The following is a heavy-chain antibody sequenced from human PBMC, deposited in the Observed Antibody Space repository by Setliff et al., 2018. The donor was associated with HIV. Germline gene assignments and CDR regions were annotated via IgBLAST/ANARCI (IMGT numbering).Heavy chain of an antibody. CDR3: CRGGRSSDWPYSFYYYMDV. V-gene: IGHV3-49*04. CDR2: VRSNTYRVTA. J-gene: IGHJ6*03. D-gene: IGHD6-19*01. Sequence: GGSLRLSCTGSGFGFLDYAIAWVRQAPGKGLEWVTFVRSNTYRVTAEYAASVKGRFNISRDDSKNIAYLQMNSLKIEDTATYYCCRGGRSSDWPYSFYYYMDVWGSGTTVTVSS. CDR1: GFGFLDYA.